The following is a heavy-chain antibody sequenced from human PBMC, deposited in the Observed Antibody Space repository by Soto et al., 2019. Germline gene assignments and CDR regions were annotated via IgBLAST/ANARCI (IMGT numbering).Heavy chain of an antibody. CDR2: ISASGTST. D-gene: IGHD3-10*01. Sequence: QPGGSLRLSCATSGFSFRSYAMSWVRQAPGKGPEWGAGISASGTSTYYTDSVKGRLTISRDNSRSTLSLEMKGLRVEDTAIYYCGKDPNGDFVGAFDMWGQGTMVTVSS. V-gene: IGHV3-23*01. J-gene: IGHJ3*02. CDR1: GFSFRSYA. CDR3: GKDPNGDFVGAFDM.